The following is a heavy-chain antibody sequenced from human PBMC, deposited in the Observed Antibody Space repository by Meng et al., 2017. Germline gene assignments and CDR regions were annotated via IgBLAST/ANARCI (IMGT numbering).Heavy chain of an antibody. CDR3: ARASRSPRYSSSSRWFDP. J-gene: IGHJ5*02. CDR2: INPSGGST. D-gene: IGHD6-6*01. Sequence: ASVKVSCKASGYTFTSYYMHWVRQAPGQGLEWMGIINPSGGSTSYAQKFQGRVTMTRNTSISTAYMELSSLRSEDTAVYYCARASRSPRYSSSSRWFDPWGQGTLVTVSS. CDR1: GYTFTSYY. V-gene: IGHV1-46*01.